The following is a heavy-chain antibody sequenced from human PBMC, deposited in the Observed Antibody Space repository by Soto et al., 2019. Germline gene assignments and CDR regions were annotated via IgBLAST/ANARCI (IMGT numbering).Heavy chain of an antibody. Sequence: ASVKVSCKASGYTFDRYYMHWVRQAPGQGLEWMGMINPSGSITSYAQKFQGRVTMTRDTSTSTISMELSSLRSDDTAVYYCTRAHYYARDGMDVWGQGTTVTVSS. CDR1: GYTFDRYY. V-gene: IGHV1-46*02. J-gene: IGHJ6*02. D-gene: IGHD3-22*01. CDR3: TRAHYYARDGMDV. CDR2: INPSGSIT.